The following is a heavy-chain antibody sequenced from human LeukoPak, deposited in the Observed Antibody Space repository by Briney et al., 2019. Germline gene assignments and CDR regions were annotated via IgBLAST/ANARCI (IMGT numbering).Heavy chain of an antibody. D-gene: IGHD6-6*01. Sequence: GGPLRLSCAASGFTFSDYYMSWIRQAPGKGLEWVSYISSSGSTIYCADSVKGRFTISRDNAKNSLYLQMNSLRAEDTAVYYCARWSRVYSSSFTFDYWGREPWSPSPQ. V-gene: IGHV3-11*04. CDR1: GFTFSDYY. CDR2: ISSSGSTI. CDR3: ARWSRVYSSSFTFDY. J-gene: IGHJ4*02.